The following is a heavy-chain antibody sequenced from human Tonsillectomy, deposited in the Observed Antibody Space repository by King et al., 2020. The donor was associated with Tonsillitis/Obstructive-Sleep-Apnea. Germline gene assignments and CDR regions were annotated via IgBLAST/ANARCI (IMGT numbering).Heavy chain of an antibody. J-gene: IGHJ6*03. D-gene: IGHD3-3*01. Sequence: VQLQQWGAGLLKPSETLSLTCAVYGGSFSGYYWSWIRQPPGKGLEWIGEINHSGTTNYNPALKSRVTISVETSKNQFSLKLSSVTATDTAVYYCARRGGLYDPRYMDVWGKGTTVTVSS. CDR2: INHSGTT. V-gene: IGHV4-34*01. CDR3: ARRGGLYDPRYMDV. CDR1: GGSFSGYY.